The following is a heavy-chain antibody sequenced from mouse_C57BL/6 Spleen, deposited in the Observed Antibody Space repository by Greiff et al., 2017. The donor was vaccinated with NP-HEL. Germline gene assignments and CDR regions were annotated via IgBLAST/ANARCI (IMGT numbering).Heavy chain of an antibody. J-gene: IGHJ4*01. V-gene: IGHV1-47*01. Sequence: VQRVESGAELVKPGASVKMSCKASGYTFTTYPIEWMKQNHGKSLEWIGNFHPYNDDTKYNEKFKGKATLTVEKSSSTVYLELSRLTSDDSAVYYCARGHYGSRDYYAMDYWGQGTSVTVSS. CDR2: FHPYNDDT. D-gene: IGHD1-1*01. CDR3: ARGHYGSRDYYAMDY. CDR1: GYTFTTYP.